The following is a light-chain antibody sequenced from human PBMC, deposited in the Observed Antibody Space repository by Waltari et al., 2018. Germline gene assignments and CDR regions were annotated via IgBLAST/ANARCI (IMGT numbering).Light chain of an antibody. Sequence: EIVLTQSPGTLSLSPGERATLSCRASQSVNSRYLAWYQQKPGQAPKVLIYGASSRATGIPDRFSGSGSGTDFTLTISRLEPEDSAMYFCQQYDSTPTYTFGPGTKLEIK. CDR3: QQYDSTPTYT. CDR2: GAS. J-gene: IGKJ2*01. CDR1: QSVNSRY. V-gene: IGKV3-20*01.